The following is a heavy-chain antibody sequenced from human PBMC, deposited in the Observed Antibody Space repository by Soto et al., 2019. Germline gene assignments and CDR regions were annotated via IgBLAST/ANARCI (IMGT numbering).Heavy chain of an antibody. CDR1: GFTFSSYA. CDR2: ISGSGGST. J-gene: IGHJ4*02. CDR3: AKDCYYYYDSSGYLDH. D-gene: IGHD3-22*01. V-gene: IGHV3-23*01. Sequence: GGSLRLSCSASGFTFSSYAMSWVRQAPGKGLEWVSAISGSGGSTYYADSVKGRFTISRDNSKNTLYLQMNSLRAEDTAVYYCAKDCYYYYDSSGYLDHWGQGTLVTVSS.